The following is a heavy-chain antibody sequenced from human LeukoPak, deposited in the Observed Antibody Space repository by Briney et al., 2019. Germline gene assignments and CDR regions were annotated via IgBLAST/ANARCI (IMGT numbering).Heavy chain of an antibody. CDR2: INHSGST. V-gene: IGHV4-34*01. Sequence: SETLSLTCAVYGGSFGGYYWSWIRQPPGKGLEWIGEINHSGSTNYNPSLKSRVTISVDTSKNQFSLKLSSVTAADTAVYYCARGRSELLYSNWFDPWGQGTLVTVSS. CDR3: ARGRSELLYSNWFDP. CDR1: GGSFGGYY. J-gene: IGHJ5*02. D-gene: IGHD3-10*01.